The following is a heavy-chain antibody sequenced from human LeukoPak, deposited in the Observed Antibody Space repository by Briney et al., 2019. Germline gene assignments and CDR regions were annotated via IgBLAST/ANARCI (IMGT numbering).Heavy chain of an antibody. CDR2: ISGSASST. Sequence: GGSLRLSCAASGFTFSNYAMSWVPQAPGKGLEGVSAISGSASSTYHADSVKGRFTISRDNSKNTLYLQMNSLRAEDTAVYYCANDGAYYDSSTDAFDIWGQGTMVTVSS. CDR1: GFTFSNYA. CDR3: ANDGAYYDSSTDAFDI. V-gene: IGHV3-23*01. J-gene: IGHJ3*02. D-gene: IGHD3-22*01.